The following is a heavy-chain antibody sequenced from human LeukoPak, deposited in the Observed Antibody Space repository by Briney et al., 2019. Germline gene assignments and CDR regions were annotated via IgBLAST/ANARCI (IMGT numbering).Heavy chain of an antibody. CDR2: ISGSGGCT. CDR3: AKAVRSGHSSGYYYDY. D-gene: IGHD3-22*01. Sequence: GGSLRLSCAASGFTFSSYAMSWVRQAPGKGLEWVSAISGSGGCTYYADSVKGRFTISRDNSKNTLYLQMNSLRAEDTAVYYCAKAVRSGHSSGYYYDYWGQGTLVTVSS. CDR1: GFTFSSYA. V-gene: IGHV3-23*01. J-gene: IGHJ4*02.